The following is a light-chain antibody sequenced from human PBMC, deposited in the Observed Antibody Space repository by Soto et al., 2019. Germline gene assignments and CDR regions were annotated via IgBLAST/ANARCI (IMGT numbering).Light chain of an antibody. CDR2: DVT. V-gene: IGLV2-11*01. Sequence: QSVPTQPRSVSGSPGQSVTISCTGTSSDVGGYNYVSWYQQHPGKAPKLMIYDVTKRPSGVPDRFSGSKSGNTASLTISGLQAEDEADYFCCSYAGGYTYVFGPGTKLTVL. J-gene: IGLJ1*01. CDR1: SSDVGGYNY. CDR3: CSYAGGYTYV.